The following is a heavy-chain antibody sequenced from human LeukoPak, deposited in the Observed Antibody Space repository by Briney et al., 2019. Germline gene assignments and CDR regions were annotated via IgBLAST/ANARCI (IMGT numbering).Heavy chain of an antibody. V-gene: IGHV3-48*02. D-gene: IGHD5-12*01. Sequence: GGSLGLSCAASGFTFSSYGMNWVRQAPGKRLEWVSYIGSSSSPIYYADSVKGRFTVSRDNAKNSLYVQMNSLRDEDTAVYYCARAMKSGYDYWGQGTLVTVSS. CDR1: GFTFSSYG. CDR3: ARAMKSGYDY. CDR2: IGSSSSPI. J-gene: IGHJ4*02.